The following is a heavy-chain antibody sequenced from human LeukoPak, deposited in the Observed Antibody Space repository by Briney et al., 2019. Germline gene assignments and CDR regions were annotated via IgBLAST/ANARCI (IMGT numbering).Heavy chain of an antibody. D-gene: IGHD3-3*01. V-gene: IGHV4-34*01. Sequence: PSETLSLTCAVYGVSFSGYYWSWIRQPPGKGREWIGEINHSGSTNYNPSLKSRVTISVDTSKNQFSLKLSSVTAADTAVYYCARATTYFWSGYYLGYWGQGTLVTVSS. CDR1: GVSFSGYY. J-gene: IGHJ4*02. CDR3: ARATTYFWSGYYLGY. CDR2: INHSGST.